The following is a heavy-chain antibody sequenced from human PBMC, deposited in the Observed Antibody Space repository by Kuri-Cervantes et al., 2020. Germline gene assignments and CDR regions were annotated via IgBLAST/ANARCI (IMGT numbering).Heavy chain of an antibody. J-gene: IGHJ4*02. CDR1: GYTFTGYY. V-gene: IGHV1-18*04. CDR3: AREPPQTGDY. Sequence: ASVKVSCKASGYTFTGYYMHRVRQAPGQGLEWMGWISAYNGNTNYAQKLQGRVTITTDTSTSTAYMELRSLRSDDTAVYYCAREPPQTGDYWGQGTLVTVSS. D-gene: IGHD1-14*01. CDR2: ISAYNGNT.